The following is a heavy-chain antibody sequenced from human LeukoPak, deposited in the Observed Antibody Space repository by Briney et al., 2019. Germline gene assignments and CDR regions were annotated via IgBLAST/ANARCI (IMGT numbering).Heavy chain of an antibody. CDR3: ARGTLVVVTARGAFDI. D-gene: IGHD2-21*02. V-gene: IGHV1-46*01. Sequence: ASVKVSCKASGYTFTSYYMHWVRQAPGQGLEGMGIINPSGGSTSYAQKFQGRVTMTRDMSTSTVYMELSSLRSEDTAVYYCARGTLVVVTARGAFDIWGQGTMVTVSS. J-gene: IGHJ3*02. CDR1: GYTFTSYY. CDR2: INPSGGST.